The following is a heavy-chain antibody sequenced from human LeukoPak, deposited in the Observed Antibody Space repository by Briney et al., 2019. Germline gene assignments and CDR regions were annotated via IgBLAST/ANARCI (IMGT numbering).Heavy chain of an antibody. J-gene: IGHJ3*02. Sequence: PGGSLRLSCAASGFTVSSNYMSWVRQAPGKGLEWVSIIYSGGSTFYADSVKGRFTISRDNSKNTLYLQMNSLRAEDTAVYYCAREAGWDYYGSGTNHAFDIWGQGTMVTVSS. CDR1: GFTVSSNY. D-gene: IGHD3-10*01. CDR3: AREAGWDYYGSGTNHAFDI. CDR2: IYSGGST. V-gene: IGHV3-66*01.